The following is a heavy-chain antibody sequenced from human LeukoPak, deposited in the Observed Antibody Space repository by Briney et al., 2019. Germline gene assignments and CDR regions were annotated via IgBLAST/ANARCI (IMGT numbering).Heavy chain of an antibody. J-gene: IGHJ3*02. CDR1: GGFFSGYY. D-gene: IGHD2-2*01. CDR3: ARAYCSSTSCYLRAFDI. CDR2: INHSRST. Sequence: PSETLSLTCAAYGGFFSGYYWSWIRQPPGKGLEWIVEINHSRSTNYNPSLKSRVTISVDTSKNQFSLKLSSVTAADTAVYYCARAYCSSTSCYLRAFDIWGQGTMVTVSS. V-gene: IGHV4-34*01.